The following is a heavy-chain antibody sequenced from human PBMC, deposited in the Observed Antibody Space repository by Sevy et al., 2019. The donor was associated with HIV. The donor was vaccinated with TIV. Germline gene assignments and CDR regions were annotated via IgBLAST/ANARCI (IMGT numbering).Heavy chain of an antibody. J-gene: IGHJ6*02. CDR1: GFTFSNFG. V-gene: IGHV3-30*18. D-gene: IGHD1-26*01. Sequence: GGSLRLSCAASGFTFSNFGMHWVRQSPGKGLDWVALISHDGINEYYADSVKGRFTISRDNSKNTVYLEMNSLRNEDTAIYFCANAYSGSYSHSYLYALDVWGQGTTVTVSS. CDR2: ISHDGINE. CDR3: ANAYSGSYSHSYLYALDV.